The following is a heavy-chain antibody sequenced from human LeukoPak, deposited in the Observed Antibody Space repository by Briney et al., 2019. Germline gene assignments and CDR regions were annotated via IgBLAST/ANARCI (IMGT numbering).Heavy chain of an antibody. Sequence: GGSLRLSRAASGFTFSTYGMHWVRQAPGKGLEWVAVLSYDGSEKYYADSVKGRFTISRDNSRNTLYLQMNSLRAEDTAVYYCAKGDYYDLDYWGQGTLVTVSS. CDR1: GFTFSTYG. V-gene: IGHV3-30*18. D-gene: IGHD3-22*01. J-gene: IGHJ4*02. CDR2: LSYDGSEK. CDR3: AKGDYYDLDY.